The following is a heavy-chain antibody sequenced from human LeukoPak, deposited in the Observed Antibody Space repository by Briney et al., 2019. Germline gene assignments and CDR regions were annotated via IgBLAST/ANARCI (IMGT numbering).Heavy chain of an antibody. CDR3: ARITYDFWSGYYMPDDP. V-gene: IGHV1-18*01. CDR2: IIIYNGNT. Sequence: GASVMVSCKASGYSFTNYGISWVRQAPGQGLEWRGWIIIYNGNTDYAKKLRRRVTMNTYTYTSTAYMELTSLRSDDTAVYYCARITYDFWSGYYMPDDPWGQGTQVTVSS. D-gene: IGHD3-3*01. J-gene: IGHJ5*02. CDR1: GYSFTNYG.